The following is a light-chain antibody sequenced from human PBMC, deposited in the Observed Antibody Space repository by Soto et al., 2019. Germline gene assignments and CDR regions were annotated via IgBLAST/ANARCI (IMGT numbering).Light chain of an antibody. CDR2: TNN. V-gene: IGLV1-44*01. J-gene: IGLJ1*01. CDR3: AAWDDSLNGYV. Sequence: QSVLTPPPSASGTPGQRVTISCSGSRSNIGSNTVNWYQQLPGTAPKLLIYTNNQPPSGVPDRFSGSKSGTSASLAISGLQSEDEADYYCAAWDDSLNGYVFGTGTKLTVL. CDR1: RSNIGSNT.